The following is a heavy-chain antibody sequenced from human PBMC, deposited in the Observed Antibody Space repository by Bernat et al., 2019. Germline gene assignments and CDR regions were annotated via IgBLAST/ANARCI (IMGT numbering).Heavy chain of an antibody. CDR2: ISSSSSYI. D-gene: IGHD1-26*01. Sequence: EVQLVESGGGLVKPGGSLRLSCAASGFTFSSYSMNWVRQAPGKGLEWVSSISSSSSYISYADSVKGRFSISRDNAKNSLYLQMNSLRAEDTAVYYCARELGPGEGELSGVWNYCYGMDVWGQGTTVTVSS. CDR1: GFTFSSYS. J-gene: IGHJ6*02. V-gene: IGHV3-21*01. CDR3: ARELGPGEGELSGVWNYCYGMDV.